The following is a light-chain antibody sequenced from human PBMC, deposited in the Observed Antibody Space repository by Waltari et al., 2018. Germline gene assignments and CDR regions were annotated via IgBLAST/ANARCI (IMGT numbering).Light chain of an antibody. CDR3: SSQSSNNVVL. V-gene: IGLV2-14*01. CDR2: DVS. J-gene: IGLJ2*01. Sequence: QSALTQPASVSGSPGQSVTIFCTGTSNDVGGYNFVSWYQEHPGQAPRVIIYDVSDRPARVSDRFSGSKSGNTASLTITGLQAEDEADYYCSSQSSNNVVLFGGGTKLTVL. CDR1: SNDVGGYNF.